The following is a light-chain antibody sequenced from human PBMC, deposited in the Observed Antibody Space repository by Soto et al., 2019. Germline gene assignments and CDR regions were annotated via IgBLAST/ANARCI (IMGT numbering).Light chain of an antibody. V-gene: IGLV2-14*01. CDR3: SSYSSRSTLV. Sequence: QSALTQPASVSGSPGQSITISCTGTNSDVGGYNYVSWYQQRPGKAPKLIISEVSARPSGVSNRFSGSKSGNTASLTISGLPAEDAADYCCSSYSSRSTLVFGVGTKVTVL. CDR1: NSDVGGYNY. J-gene: IGLJ3*02. CDR2: EVS.